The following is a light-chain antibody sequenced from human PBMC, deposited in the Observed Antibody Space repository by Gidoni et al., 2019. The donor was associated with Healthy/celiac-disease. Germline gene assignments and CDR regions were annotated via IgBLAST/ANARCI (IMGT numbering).Light chain of an antibody. Sequence: DIVLTQSPATLSLSPGERATLSCRASQSVSSYLAWYQQKPGQAPRLLIYDASNRATGIPARLSGSGSGTDFTLTISSLEPEDFAVYYCQQRSNWPPDTFGQGTKLEIK. CDR1: QSVSSY. CDR3: QQRSNWPPDT. J-gene: IGKJ2*01. CDR2: DAS. V-gene: IGKV3-11*01.